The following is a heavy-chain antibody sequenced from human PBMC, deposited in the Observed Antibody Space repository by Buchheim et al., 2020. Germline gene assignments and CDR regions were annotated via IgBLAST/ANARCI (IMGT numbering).Heavy chain of an antibody. CDR1: GFTFSSYA. Sequence: QVQLVESGGGVVQPGRSLRLSCAVSGFTFSSYAMHWVRQAPGKGLEWVAVISYDGSNKYYVESVKGRFTISRDNSKNTLYLQMNSLRAEDTAVYYCANQRSDYHDFWSGYYTSGYYYYGMDVWGQGTT. CDR2: ISYDGSNK. CDR3: ANQRSDYHDFWSGYYTSGYYYYGMDV. D-gene: IGHD3-3*01. J-gene: IGHJ6*02. V-gene: IGHV3-30*18.